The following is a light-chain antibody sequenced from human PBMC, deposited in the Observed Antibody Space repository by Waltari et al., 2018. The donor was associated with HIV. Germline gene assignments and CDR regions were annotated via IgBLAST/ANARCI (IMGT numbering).Light chain of an antibody. J-gene: IGLJ1*01. CDR3: QSADSSDTFV. CDR2: KDI. CDR1: ALPKQY. V-gene: IGLV3-25*03. Sequence: SYELTQPPSVSVSPGQTARITCSGDALPKQYAYWYQQKPGQAPILVIYKDIERPSGIPERFSGSSSGTTFTLTISGVQAEDEADYYCQSADSSDTFVFGSGTKVTVL.